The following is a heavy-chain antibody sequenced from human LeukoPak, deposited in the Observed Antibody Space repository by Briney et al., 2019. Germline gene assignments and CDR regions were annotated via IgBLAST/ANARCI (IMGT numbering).Heavy chain of an antibody. CDR1: GYTFTSYA. Sequence: ASVKVSCKASGYTFTSYAMHWVRQAPGQRLEWMGWINAGNGNTKYSQKFQGRVTITADESTSTAYMELSSLRSEDTAVYYCATATMVRDVHFDYWGQGTLVTVSS. D-gene: IGHD3-10*01. J-gene: IGHJ4*02. CDR2: INAGNGNT. V-gene: IGHV1-3*01. CDR3: ATATMVRDVHFDY.